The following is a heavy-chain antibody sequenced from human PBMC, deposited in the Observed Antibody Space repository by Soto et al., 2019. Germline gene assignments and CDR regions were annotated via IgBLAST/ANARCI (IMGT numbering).Heavy chain of an antibody. D-gene: IGHD6-19*01. Sequence: GGSLRLSCAASVFTFSNAWMSWVRQARGKGVEWVGRIKSKTDGGTTDYAAPVKGRFTISRDDSKNTLYLQMNSLKTEDTAVYYCPTGRHRGWSPLDVGGQGTTVTVSS. CDR3: PTGRHRGWSPLDV. CDR2: IKSKTDGGTT. CDR1: VFTFSNAW. V-gene: IGHV3-15*01. J-gene: IGHJ6*02.